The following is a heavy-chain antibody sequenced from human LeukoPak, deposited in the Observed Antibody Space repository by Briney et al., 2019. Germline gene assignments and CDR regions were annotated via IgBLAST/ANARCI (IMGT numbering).Heavy chain of an antibody. J-gene: IGHJ3*02. CDR3: ARGPNRSGYYGATYAFDI. D-gene: IGHD3-22*01. V-gene: IGHV4-39*07. Sequence: SETLSLTCTVSGGSISSSSYYWGWIRQPPGKGLEWIGSIYYSGSTYYYPSLKSQVSISVDTSKNQFSLKLSSVTAADTAVYYCARGPNRSGYYGATYAFDIWGQGTMVTVSS. CDR2: IYYSGST. CDR1: GGSISSSSYY.